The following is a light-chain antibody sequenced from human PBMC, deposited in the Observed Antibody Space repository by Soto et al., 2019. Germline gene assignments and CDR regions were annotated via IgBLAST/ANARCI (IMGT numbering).Light chain of an antibody. CDR2: AAS. J-gene: IGKJ5*01. CDR1: QSISMF. CDR3: QQRYRTPIP. V-gene: IGKV1-39*01. Sequence: ASVGASVIITCLSSQSISMFLAWYQQKPGKAPNLLIYAASGLQGGVPSRFSGSGSGTDFTLTIISLQPEDFTAYYFQQRYRTPIPSGQGTRPEIK.